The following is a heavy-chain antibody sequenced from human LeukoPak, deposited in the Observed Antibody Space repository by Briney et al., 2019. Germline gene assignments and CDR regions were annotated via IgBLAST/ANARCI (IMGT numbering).Heavy chain of an antibody. V-gene: IGHV3-48*01. CDR3: ARQNGADYYYYFDS. D-gene: IGHD3-22*01. CDR2: ISSSSSSI. J-gene: IGHJ4*02. Sequence: GGSLRLSCAASGFTFSTFSMNWVRQAPGKGLEWVSYISSSSSSIYYADSVKGRFTISRDNAKNSLFLQINSLRAEDTAVYYCARQNGADYYYYFDSWGQGTPVTVSS. CDR1: GFTFSTFS.